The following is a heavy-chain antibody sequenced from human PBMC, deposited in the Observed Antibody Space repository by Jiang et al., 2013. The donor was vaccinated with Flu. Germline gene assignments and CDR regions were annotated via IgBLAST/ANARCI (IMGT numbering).Heavy chain of an antibody. V-gene: IGHV4-38-2*01. J-gene: IGHJ5*02. CDR1: GSSLIDNY. CDR3: ARHWFRSERRSVNWFDP. D-gene: IGHD1-1*01. Sequence: DTLTLTCAVSGSSLIDNYWAWIRQPPGKGLEWIGTVYHSGSFYSNPSLESRLIISVDTAKNQFSLKLTSVTAADTAIYYCARHWFRSERRSVNWFDPWGQGTLVTVSS. CDR2: VYHSGSF.